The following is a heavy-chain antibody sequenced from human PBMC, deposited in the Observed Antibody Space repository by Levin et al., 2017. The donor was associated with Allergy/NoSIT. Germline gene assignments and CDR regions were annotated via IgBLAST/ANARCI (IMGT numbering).Heavy chain of an antibody. CDR1: GFTFSSYA. V-gene: IGHV3-23*01. Sequence: RGESLKISCAASGFTFSSYAMSWVRQAPGKGLEWVSAISGSGGSTYYADSVKGRFTISRDNSKNTLYLQMNSLRAEDTAVYYCAKASRDIAAPNYFDYWGQGTLVTVSS. CDR2: ISGSGGST. D-gene: IGHD6-13*01. CDR3: AKASRDIAAPNYFDY. J-gene: IGHJ4*02.